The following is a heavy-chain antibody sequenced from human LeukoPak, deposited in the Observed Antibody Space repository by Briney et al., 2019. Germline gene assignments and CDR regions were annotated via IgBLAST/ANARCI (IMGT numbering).Heavy chain of an antibody. CDR3: AREDRLSFDI. D-gene: IGHD5-12*01. V-gene: IGHV6-1*01. J-gene: IGHJ3*02. Sequence: SQTLSLTCAISGDSVSSNNAAWHWIRQSPSRGLEWLGRTYYRSKWYYDYAVSVKSRVTINPDTSKNHFSLQLNSVALEDTAVYFCAREDRLSFDIWGQGTMVTVSS. CDR2: TYYRSKWYY. CDR1: GDSVSSNNAA.